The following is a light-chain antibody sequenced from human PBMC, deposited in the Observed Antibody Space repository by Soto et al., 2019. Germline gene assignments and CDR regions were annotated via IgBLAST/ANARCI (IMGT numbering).Light chain of an antibody. Sequence: DITMTQSPSSLSASVGDRVTITCRASQSISSWLAWYQQKPGKAPKLLIYDASSLESGVPSRFSGSGSGTEFTLTISSLQPDDFATYYCQQYNSYSTFGQGTKVDIK. CDR3: QQYNSYST. CDR1: QSISSW. J-gene: IGKJ1*01. V-gene: IGKV1-5*01. CDR2: DAS.